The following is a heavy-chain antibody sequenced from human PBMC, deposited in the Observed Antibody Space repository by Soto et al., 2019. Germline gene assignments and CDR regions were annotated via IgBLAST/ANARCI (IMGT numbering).Heavy chain of an antibody. Sequence: ASVKGSCKASCYTVTSYGIIWVRQAPGQGLEWMGWISAYNGNTNYAQKLQGRVTMTTDTSTSTAYMELRSLRSDDTAVYYCTRGHHIGYKRSSIDAWGPTTLVTVS. CDR1: CYTVTSYG. CDR2: ISAYNGNT. J-gene: IGHJ4*02. D-gene: IGHD1-20*01. V-gene: IGHV1-18*04. CDR3: TRGHHIGYKRSSIDA.